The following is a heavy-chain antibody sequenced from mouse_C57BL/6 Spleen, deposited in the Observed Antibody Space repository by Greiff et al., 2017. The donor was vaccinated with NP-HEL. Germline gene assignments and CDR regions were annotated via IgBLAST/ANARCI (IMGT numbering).Heavy chain of an antibody. CDR3: ARDLLSGRDY. D-gene: IGHD1-1*02. CDR2: IHPNSGST. J-gene: IGHJ2*01. Sequence: QVQLKQPGAELVKPGASVKLSCKASGYTFTSYWMHWVKQRPGQGLEWIGMIHPNSGSTNYNEKFKSKATLTVDKSSSTAYMQLSSLTSEDSAVYYCARDLLSGRDYWGQGTTLTVSS. CDR1: GYTFTSYW. V-gene: IGHV1-64*01.